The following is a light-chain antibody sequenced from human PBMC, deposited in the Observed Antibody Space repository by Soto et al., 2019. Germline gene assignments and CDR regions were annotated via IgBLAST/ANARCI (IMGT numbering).Light chain of an antibody. CDR3: QQRSNWPLLYT. CDR2: DAS. Sequence: EIVLTQSPATLSVSPGERVTLSCRASQSVSNYLAWYQQKPGQAPRLLIYDASNRATGIPARFSGSGSGTDFTLTISSLEPEDFAVYYCQQRSNWPLLYTFGKGTKLEIK. J-gene: IGKJ2*01. V-gene: IGKV3-11*01. CDR1: QSVSNY.